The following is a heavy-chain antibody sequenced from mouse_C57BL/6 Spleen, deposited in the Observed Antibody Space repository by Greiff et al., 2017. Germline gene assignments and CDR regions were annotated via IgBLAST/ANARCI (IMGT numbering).Heavy chain of an antibody. J-gene: IGHJ2*01. D-gene: IGHD2-2*01. CDR1: GYTFTSYG. V-gene: IGHV1-81*01. Sequence: QVTLKVSGAELARPGASVKLSCKASGYTFTSYGISWVKQRTGQGLEWIGEIYPRSGNTYYNEKFKGKATLTADKSSSTAYMELRSLTSEDSAVYFCARWGVTTLFDYWGQGTTLTVSS. CDR3: ARWGVTTLFDY. CDR2: IYPRSGNT.